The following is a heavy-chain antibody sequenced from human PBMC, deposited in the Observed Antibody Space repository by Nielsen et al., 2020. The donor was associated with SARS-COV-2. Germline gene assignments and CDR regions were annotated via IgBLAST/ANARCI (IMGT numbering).Heavy chain of an antibody. Sequence: GESLKISCAASGFTFSSYAMHWVRQAPGKGLEWVAVISYDGSNKYYADSVKGRFTISRDNSKNTLYLQMNSLRAEDTAVYYCARDDYGDSIFDYWGQGTLVTVSS. J-gene: IGHJ4*02. CDR2: ISYDGSNK. CDR3: ARDDYGDSIFDY. D-gene: IGHD4-17*01. V-gene: IGHV3-30-3*01. CDR1: GFTFSSYA.